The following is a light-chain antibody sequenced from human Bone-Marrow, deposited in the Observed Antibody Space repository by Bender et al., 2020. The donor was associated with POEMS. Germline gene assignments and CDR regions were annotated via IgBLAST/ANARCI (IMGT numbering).Light chain of an antibody. CDR1: SSDVGSYKL. V-gene: IGLV2-23*02. CDR3: CSYAGSSTFYV. J-gene: IGLJ1*01. Sequence: QSALTQPASVSGSPGQSITISCTGTSSDVGSYKLVSWYQQYPGKAPKLMIYEVSKRPSGVSNRFSGSKSGNTASLTISGLQAEDEADYYCCSYAGSSTFYVFGTGTKVTVL. CDR2: EVS.